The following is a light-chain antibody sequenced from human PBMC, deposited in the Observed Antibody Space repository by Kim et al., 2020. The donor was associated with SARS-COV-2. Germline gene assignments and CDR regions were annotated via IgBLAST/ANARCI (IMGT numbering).Light chain of an antibody. CDR2: EKN. CDR3: NSRESGVNHVV. Sequence: ALGKTVRITVRGDSLRSYYASWYQQKPGQAPVLVIYEKNNRPSGIPDRFSGSSSGNTASLTITGAQAEDEADYYCNSRESGVNHVVFGGGTQLTVL. CDR1: SLRSYY. V-gene: IGLV3-19*01. J-gene: IGLJ3*02.